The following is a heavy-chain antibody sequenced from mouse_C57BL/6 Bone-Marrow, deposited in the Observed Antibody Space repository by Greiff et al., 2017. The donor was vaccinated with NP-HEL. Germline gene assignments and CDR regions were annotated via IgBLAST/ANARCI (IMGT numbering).Heavy chain of an antibody. CDR1: GYTFTSYW. Sequence: VQLQQPGAELVKPGASVKLSCKASGYTFTSYWMQWVKQRPGQGLEWIGEIDPSGSYTNYNQKFKGKATLTVDTSSSTAYMQLSSLTSEDSAVYYCARSAYPYAMDCWGQGTSVTVSS. CDR3: ARSAYPYAMDC. CDR2: IDPSGSYT. D-gene: IGHD2-10*01. V-gene: IGHV1-50*01. J-gene: IGHJ4*01.